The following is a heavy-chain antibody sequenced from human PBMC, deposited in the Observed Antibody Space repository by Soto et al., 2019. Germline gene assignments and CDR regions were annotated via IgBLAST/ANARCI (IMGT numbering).Heavy chain of an antibody. J-gene: IGHJ6*02. CDR2: ISGSGYAT. CDR1: GFTFSSYA. CDR3: AKEETVLVNYYYYYGMDV. D-gene: IGHD4-17*01. V-gene: IGHV3-23*01. Sequence: EVQLLESGGGLVQPGGSLRLSCAASGFTFSSYAMSWVRQAPGMGLEWVSVISGSGYATYYADSVKGRFTVSRDNSNNPVYLQMNRLRAEDTAVYYCAKEETVLVNYYYYYGMDVWGQGTTVTVSS.